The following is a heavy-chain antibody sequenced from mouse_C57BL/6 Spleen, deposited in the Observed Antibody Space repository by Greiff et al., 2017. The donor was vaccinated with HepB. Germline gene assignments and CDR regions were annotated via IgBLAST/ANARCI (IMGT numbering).Heavy chain of an antibody. CDR1: GYTFTSYG. V-gene: IGHV1-81*01. CDR2: IYPRSGNT. J-gene: IGHJ4*01. Sequence: QVQLQQSGAELARPGASVKLSCKASGYTFTSYGISWVKQRTGQGLEWIGEIYPRSGNTYYNEKFKGKATLTADKSSSTAYMELRSLTSEDSAVYFCARGGPYAMGYWGQGTSVTVSS. CDR3: ARGGPYAMGY.